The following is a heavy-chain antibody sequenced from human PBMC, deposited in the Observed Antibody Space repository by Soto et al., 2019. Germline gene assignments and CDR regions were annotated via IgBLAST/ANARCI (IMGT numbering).Heavy chain of an antibody. CDR2: ISSSGSTI. Sequence: VQLVESGGGLVKPGGSLRLSCAASGFTFSDYYMSWIRQAPGKGLEWVSYISSSGSTIYYADSVKGRFTISRDNAKNSLYLQMNSLRAEDTAVYYCARQSFDILTGALYWYFDLWGRGTLVTVSS. V-gene: IGHV3-11*01. D-gene: IGHD3-9*01. CDR1: GFTFSDYY. J-gene: IGHJ2*01. CDR3: ARQSFDILTGALYWYFDL.